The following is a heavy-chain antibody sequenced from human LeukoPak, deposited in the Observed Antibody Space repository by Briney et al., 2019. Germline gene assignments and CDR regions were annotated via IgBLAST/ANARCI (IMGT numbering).Heavy chain of an antibody. J-gene: IGHJ4*02. D-gene: IGHD2-2*01. CDR3: ARRARGYCSSTSCHFDY. CDR1: GYSFTSYW. CDR2: IYPGDSDT. V-gene: IGHV5-51*01. Sequence: GESLEISCKGSGYSFTSYWIGWVRQMPGKGLEWMGIIYPGDSDTRYSPSFQGQVTISADKSISTAYLQWSSLKASDTAMYYCARRARGYCSSTSCHFDYWGQGTLVTVSS.